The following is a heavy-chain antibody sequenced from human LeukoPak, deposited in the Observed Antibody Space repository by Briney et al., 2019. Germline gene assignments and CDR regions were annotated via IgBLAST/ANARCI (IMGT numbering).Heavy chain of an antibody. J-gene: IGHJ3*02. CDR3: ARDSRGSFDAFDI. CDR2: ISAYNGNT. Sequence: SVKVSCKASGYTFTSYGISWVRQAPGQGLEWMGWISAYNGNTNYAQKLQGRVTITADESTSTAYMELSSLRSEDTAVYYCARDSRGSFDAFDIWGQGTMVTVSS. V-gene: IGHV1-18*01. CDR1: GYTFTSYG. D-gene: IGHD2-15*01.